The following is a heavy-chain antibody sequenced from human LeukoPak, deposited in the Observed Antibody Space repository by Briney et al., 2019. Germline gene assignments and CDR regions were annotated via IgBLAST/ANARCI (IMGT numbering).Heavy chain of an antibody. CDR2: ISWNSGSI. V-gene: IGHV3-9*01. Sequence: GGSLRLSCAASGFTFDDYAMHWVRQAPGKGLEWVSGISWNSGSIGYADSVKGRFTISRDNAKNSLYLQMNSLRSEDTAVYYCASIGRVIAAAGDDYWGQGTLVTVSS. CDR3: ASIGRVIAAAGDDY. D-gene: IGHD6-13*01. CDR1: GFTFDDYA. J-gene: IGHJ4*02.